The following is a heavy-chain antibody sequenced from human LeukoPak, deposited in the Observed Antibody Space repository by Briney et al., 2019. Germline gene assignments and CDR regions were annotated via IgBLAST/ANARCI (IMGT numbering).Heavy chain of an antibody. J-gene: IGHJ4*02. D-gene: IGHD6-13*01. Sequence: GGSLRLSCAASGFTVGYNYMTWVRQAPGKGLEWVAVISYDGSNTYYADSVKGRFTISRDNSKSTLYLQMNSLRVEDTAVYYCARNPGVGSSWYRLHYWGQGTLVTVSS. CDR3: ARNPGVGSSWYRLHY. CDR2: ISYDGSNT. V-gene: IGHV3-30-3*01. CDR1: GFTVGYNY.